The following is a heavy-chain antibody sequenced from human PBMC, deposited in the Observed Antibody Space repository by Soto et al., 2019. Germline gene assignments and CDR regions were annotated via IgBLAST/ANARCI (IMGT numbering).Heavy chain of an antibody. CDR2: VYYSGST. Sequence: SETLSLTCTVSGGSVSSSSYYWGWVRQPPGKGLEWIGSVYYSGSTYYNPSLESRVTISVDKSKNHFSLKLMSLSAADTAVYYCGRLEGLATISYYFDYWGQGALVTV. V-gene: IGHV4-39*02. J-gene: IGHJ4*02. D-gene: IGHD3-9*01. CDR1: GGSVSSSSYY. CDR3: GRLEGLATISYYFDY.